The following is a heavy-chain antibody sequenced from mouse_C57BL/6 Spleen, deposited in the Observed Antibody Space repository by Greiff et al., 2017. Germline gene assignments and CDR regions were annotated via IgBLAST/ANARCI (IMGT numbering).Heavy chain of an antibody. CDR3: ARITTVVLDY. J-gene: IGHJ2*01. D-gene: IGHD1-1*01. V-gene: IGHV1-54*01. Sequence: VQGVESGAELVRPGTSVKVSCKASGYAFTNYLIEWVKQRPGQGLEWIGVINPGSGGTNYNEKFKGKATLTADKSSSTAYMQLSSLTSEDSAVYFCARITTVVLDYWGQGTTLTVSS. CDR2: INPGSGGT. CDR1: GYAFTNYL.